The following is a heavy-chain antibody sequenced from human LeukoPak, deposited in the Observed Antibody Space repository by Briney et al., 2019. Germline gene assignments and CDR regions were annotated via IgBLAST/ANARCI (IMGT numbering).Heavy chain of an antibody. CDR3: ARLREQWLTPA. CDR2: IDPSDSYT. Sequence: GESLKISCKGVGYSFTNYWISWVRQMPGKGLEWMGRIDPSDSYTNYSPSFQGHVTISADKSISTAYLQWSSLKASDTAIYYCARLREQWLTPAWGQGTLVTVSS. CDR1: GYSFTNYW. V-gene: IGHV5-10-1*01. J-gene: IGHJ4*02. D-gene: IGHD6-19*01.